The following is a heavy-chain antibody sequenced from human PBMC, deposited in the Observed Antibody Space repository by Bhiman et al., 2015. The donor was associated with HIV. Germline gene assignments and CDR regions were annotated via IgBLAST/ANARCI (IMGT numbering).Heavy chain of an antibody. Sequence: EVQLEESGGGLVKPGGSLRLSCAASGFTFSSYSMTWVRQAPGKGLEWVSSITSSSRYITYADSVKGRFTISRDNAKNSLYLQMNSLSAGDTAVYYCARALPILGEHAFDLWGQGTMVTVSS. J-gene: IGHJ3*01. CDR3: ARALPILGEHAFDL. D-gene: IGHD1-26*01. CDR1: GFTFSSYS. CDR2: ITSSSRYI. V-gene: IGHV3-21*01.